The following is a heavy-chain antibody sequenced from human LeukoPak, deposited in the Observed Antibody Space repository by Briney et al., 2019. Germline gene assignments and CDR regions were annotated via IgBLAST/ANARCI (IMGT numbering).Heavy chain of an antibody. J-gene: IGHJ6*02. CDR2: IYYSGST. V-gene: IGHV4-59*08. CDR3: ARIKVSYYYGMDV. CDR1: GGSFSGYY. Sequence: SETLSLTCAVYGGSFSGYYWSWIRQPPGKGLEWIGYIYYSGSTNYNPSLKSRVTISVDTSKNQFSLKLSSVTAADTAVYYCARIKVSYYYGMDVWGQGTTVTISS.